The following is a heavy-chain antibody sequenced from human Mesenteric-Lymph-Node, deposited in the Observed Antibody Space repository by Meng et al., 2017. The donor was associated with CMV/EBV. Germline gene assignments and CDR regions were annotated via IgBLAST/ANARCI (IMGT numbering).Heavy chain of an antibody. CDR2: INLNSGGT. J-gene: IGHJ4*02. CDR1: GYTFIDYY. Sequence: ASVKVSCKASGYTFIDYYIHWVRQAPGQGLEWMGWINLNSGGTNYAQKFQGRVTVTRDTSISTAYMELSRLRSDDTAVYYCARDPPDYWGQGTLVTVSS. V-gene: IGHV1-2*02. CDR3: ARDPPDY.